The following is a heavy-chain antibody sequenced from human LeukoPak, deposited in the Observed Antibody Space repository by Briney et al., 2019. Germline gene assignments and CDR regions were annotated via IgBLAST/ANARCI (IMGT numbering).Heavy chain of an antibody. Sequence: PGGSLRLSCAASGFTFSSYAVSWVRQAPGKGLEWVSAISGSGGSTYYADSVKGRFTISRDNSKNTLYLQMNSLRAEDTAVYYCAKLTSSSSSPWFDPWGQGTLVTVSS. CDR1: GFTFSSYA. CDR3: AKLTSSSSSPWFDP. D-gene: IGHD6-6*01. V-gene: IGHV3-23*01. J-gene: IGHJ5*02. CDR2: ISGSGGST.